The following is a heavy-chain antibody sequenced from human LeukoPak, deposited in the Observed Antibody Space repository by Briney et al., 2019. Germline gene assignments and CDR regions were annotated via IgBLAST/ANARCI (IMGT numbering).Heavy chain of an antibody. J-gene: IGHJ4*02. CDR3: AKDVYNWNFYFDY. CDR1: GFTFSSYA. D-gene: IGHD1-7*01. CDR2: ISASGYST. V-gene: IGHV3-23*01. Sequence: GGSLRLSCAASGFTFSSYAMSWVRQAPGKGLEWVSAISASGYSTYNPDSVNGRFTISKNNSKKTLYLQKNRLKTQDTAIIYFAKDVYNWNFYFDYWGQGTLVTVSS.